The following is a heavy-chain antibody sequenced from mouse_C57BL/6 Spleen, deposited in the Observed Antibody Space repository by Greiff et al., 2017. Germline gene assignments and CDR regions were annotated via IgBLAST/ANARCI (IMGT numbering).Heavy chain of an antibody. CDR1: GYTFTSYW. CDR2: INPSNGGT. V-gene: IGHV1-53*01. D-gene: IGHD1-1*01. CDR3: ARQDYYGVAEDYAMDY. J-gene: IGHJ4*01. Sequence: QVQLQQSGTELVKPGASVKLSCKASGYTFTSYWMHWVKQRPGQGLEWIGNINPSNGGTNYNEKFKSKATLTVDKSSSTAYMQLSSLTSEDSAVYYCARQDYYGVAEDYAMDYWGQGTSVTVSS.